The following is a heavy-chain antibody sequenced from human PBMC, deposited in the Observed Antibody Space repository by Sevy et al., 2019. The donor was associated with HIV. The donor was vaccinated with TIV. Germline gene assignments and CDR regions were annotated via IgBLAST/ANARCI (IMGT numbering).Heavy chain of an antibody. D-gene: IGHD6-6*01. CDR1: GFTFSGSA. J-gene: IGHJ6*02. Sequence: GGSLRLSCAASGFTFSGSAMHWVRQASGKGLEWVGRIRSKANSYATAYAASVKGRLTNSRDDSKNTAYLRMNSLKTEDTAVYYCTRGRKGRSSSMDYYYYYGMDVWGQRTTVTVSS. V-gene: IGHV3-73*01. CDR2: IRSKANSYAT. CDR3: TRGRKGRSSSMDYYYYYGMDV.